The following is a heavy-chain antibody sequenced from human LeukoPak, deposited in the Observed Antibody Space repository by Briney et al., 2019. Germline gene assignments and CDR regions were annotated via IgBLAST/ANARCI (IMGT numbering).Heavy chain of an antibody. CDR2: FYTSGST. V-gene: IGHV4-4*07. CDR3: ARGRSSWYRVANWFDP. D-gene: IGHD6-13*01. Sequence: SETLSLTCTVSGGSISSYYWSWIRQPAGKGLEWIGRFYTSGSTKYNPSLKSRVTISVDTSKNQFSLKLSSVTAADTAVYYCARGRSSWYRVANWFDPWGQGTLVTVSS. J-gene: IGHJ5*02. CDR1: GGSISSYY.